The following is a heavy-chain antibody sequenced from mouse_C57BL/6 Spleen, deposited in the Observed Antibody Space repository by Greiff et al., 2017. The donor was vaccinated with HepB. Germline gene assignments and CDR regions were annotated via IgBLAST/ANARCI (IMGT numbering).Heavy chain of an antibody. V-gene: IGHV1-22*01. CDR1: GYTFTDYN. J-gene: IGHJ4*01. CDR3: ARQHHYDGMDY. Sequence: EVQLQQSGPELVKPGASVKMSCKASGYTFTDYNMQWVKQSHGKSLEWIGYINPNNGGTSYNQKFKGKATMTVNKSSSTAYMELRSLTSEDSAVYYGARQHHYDGMDYWGQGTSVTVSS. CDR2: INPNNGGT.